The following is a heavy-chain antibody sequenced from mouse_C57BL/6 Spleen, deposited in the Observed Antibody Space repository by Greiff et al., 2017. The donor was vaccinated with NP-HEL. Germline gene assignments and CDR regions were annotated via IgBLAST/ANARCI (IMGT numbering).Heavy chain of an antibody. V-gene: IGHV1-81*01. CDR2: IYPRSGNT. Sequence: VQLQQSGAELARPGASVKLSCKASGYTFTSYGISWVKQSTGQGLEWIGEIYPRSGNTYYNEKFKGKATLTADKSSSTAYMELRSLTSEDSAVYFCARRFITTVVPYYFDYWGQGTTLTVSS. J-gene: IGHJ2*01. CDR3: ARRFITTVVPYYFDY. D-gene: IGHD1-1*01. CDR1: GYTFTSYG.